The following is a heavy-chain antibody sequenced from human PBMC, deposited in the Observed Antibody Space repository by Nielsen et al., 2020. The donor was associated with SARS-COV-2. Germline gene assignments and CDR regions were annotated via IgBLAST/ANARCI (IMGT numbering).Heavy chain of an antibody. CDR3: ARSAAGATIPDY. D-gene: IGHD1-26*01. CDR2: IYHSGST. V-gene: IGHV4-30-4*08. J-gene: IGHJ4*02. Sequence: SETLSLTCTVSGGSISSGGYYWSWIRQHPGKGLEWIGYIYHSGSTYYNPSLKSRVTISVDTSKNQFSLKLSSVTAADTAVYYCARSAAGATIPDYWGQGTLVTVSS. CDR1: GGSISSGGYY.